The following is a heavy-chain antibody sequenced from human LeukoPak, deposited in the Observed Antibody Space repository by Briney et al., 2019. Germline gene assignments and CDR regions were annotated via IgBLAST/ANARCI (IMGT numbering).Heavy chain of an antibody. J-gene: IGHJ4*02. CDR2: ISYDGSNK. CDR1: GFTFSSYA. D-gene: IGHD3-9*01. Sequence: GGSLRLSCAASGFTFSSYAMHWVRQAPGKGLEWVAVISYDGSNKYYADSVKGRFTISRDNSKNTLYLQMNSLRAEDTAVYYCAREGYDILTGGFFDYWGQGTLVTVSS. V-gene: IGHV3-30-3*01. CDR3: AREGYDILTGGFFDY.